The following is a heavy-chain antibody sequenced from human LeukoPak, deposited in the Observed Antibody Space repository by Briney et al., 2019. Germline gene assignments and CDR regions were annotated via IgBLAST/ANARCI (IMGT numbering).Heavy chain of an antibody. V-gene: IGHV4-39*01. CDR2: IYYTGST. J-gene: IGHJ6*03. Sequence: SQTLSLTCTVSGGSISSSNYYWGWIRQPPGKGLEWIGIIYYTGSTYYNPSLKSRVTISVDTSKNQFSLKLSSVTAADTAVHYCAKEMGYCSGGSCWSIYYMDVWGKGTTVTVSS. CDR1: GGSISSSNYY. CDR3: AKEMGYCSGGSCWSIYYMDV. D-gene: IGHD2-15*01.